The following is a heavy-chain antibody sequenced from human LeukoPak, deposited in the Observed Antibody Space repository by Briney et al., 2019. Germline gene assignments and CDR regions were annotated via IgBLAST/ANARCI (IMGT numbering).Heavy chain of an antibody. CDR1: GFTFSSYS. J-gene: IGHJ4*02. D-gene: IGHD2-15*01. CDR2: IKSKTDGGTT. CDR3: TTEVVAVGFDY. V-gene: IGHV3-15*01. Sequence: TGGSLRLSCAASGFTFSSYSMNWVRQAPGKGLEWVGRIKSKTDGGTTDYAAPVKGRFTISRDDSKNTLYLQMNSLKTEDTAVYYCTTEVVAVGFDYWGQGTLVTVSS.